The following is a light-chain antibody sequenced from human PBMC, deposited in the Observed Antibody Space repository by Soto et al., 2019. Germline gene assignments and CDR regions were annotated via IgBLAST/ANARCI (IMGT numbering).Light chain of an antibody. CDR3: QHYNDWPPWT. Sequence: EIVLTQSPATLSVSPGERATLSCRATHSISTNLAWYQQKPGQAPRLLIYGASTRATGVPARFSGSGSGTEFTLTIDSLQSEDFAVYYCQHYNDWPPWTLGQGTKVEIE. V-gene: IGKV3-15*01. CDR2: GAS. J-gene: IGKJ1*01. CDR1: HSISTN.